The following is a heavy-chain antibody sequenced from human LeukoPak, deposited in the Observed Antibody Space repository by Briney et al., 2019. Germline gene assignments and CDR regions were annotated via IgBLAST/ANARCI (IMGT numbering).Heavy chain of an antibody. Sequence: VASVKVSCKASGDTLDNFSISWLRQAPGQGPEWMGGIIPIRGAADYAQKFQGRVTITTDTFTNTVYMELTGLGSDDTAVYYCATSLDAFDIWGQGTLVTVSS. V-gene: IGHV1-69*10. CDR3: ATSLDAFDI. CDR1: GDTLDNFS. CDR2: IIPIRGAA. J-gene: IGHJ3*02.